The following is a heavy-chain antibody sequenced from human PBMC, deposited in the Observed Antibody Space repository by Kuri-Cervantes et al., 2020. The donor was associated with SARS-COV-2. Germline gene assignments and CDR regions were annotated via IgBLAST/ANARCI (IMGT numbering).Heavy chain of an antibody. CDR3: ARCPWGDGFDY. CDR2: IFYSGST. Sequence: GSLRLSCAVYGGSFSGHYWSWIRQPPGKGLEWIGNIFYSGSTNYNPSLKSRVTMSVATSKNQFSLKLSSVTAADTAVYYCARCPWGDGFDYWGQGTLVTVSS. J-gene: IGHJ4*02. CDR1: GGSFSGHY. V-gene: IGHV4-59*11. D-gene: IGHD5-24*01.